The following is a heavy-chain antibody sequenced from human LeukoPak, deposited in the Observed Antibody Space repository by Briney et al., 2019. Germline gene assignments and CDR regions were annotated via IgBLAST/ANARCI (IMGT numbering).Heavy chain of an antibody. V-gene: IGHV3-74*01. CDR3: AKDPFTSSSWYHHWFDP. D-gene: IGHD6-13*01. Sequence: GGSLRLSCAASGFTFRDYWMHWVRQGPGKGLVWVARIDNDGSSTIYADSVKGRFTISRDNSKNTLHLQMNSLRAEDTAVYYCAKDPFTSSSWYHHWFDPWGQGTLVTVSS. J-gene: IGHJ5*02. CDR1: GFTFRDYW. CDR2: IDNDGSST.